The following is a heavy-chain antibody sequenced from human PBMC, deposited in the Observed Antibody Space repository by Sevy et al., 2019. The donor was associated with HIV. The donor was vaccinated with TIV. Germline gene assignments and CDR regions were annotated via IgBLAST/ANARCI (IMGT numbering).Heavy chain of an antibody. V-gene: IGHV3-33*01. CDR3: ARAGPRYCSGGSCYVGLDY. D-gene: IGHD2-15*01. J-gene: IGHJ4*02. Sequence: GGSLRRSCAASGFTFSSYGMHWVRQAPGKGLEWVAVIWYDGSNIYYADSVKGRFTISRENSKNKLYLQMNSLRAEDTAVYYCARAGPRYCSGGSCYVGLDYWGQGTLVTVSS. CDR2: IWYDGSNI. CDR1: GFTFSSYG.